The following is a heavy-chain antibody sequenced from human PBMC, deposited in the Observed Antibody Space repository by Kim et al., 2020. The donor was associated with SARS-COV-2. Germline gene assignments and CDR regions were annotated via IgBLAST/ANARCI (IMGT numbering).Heavy chain of an antibody. CDR2: ISSSGSNI. V-gene: IGHV3-48*03. Sequence: GGSLRLSCAASGFTFSSYEMNWVRQAPGKGLEWVSYISSSGSNIYYADSVKGRFTISRDNAKNSLYLQMNSLRAEDTAVYYCARALLVWPDTFDIWGQGTMGTASS. CDR3: ARALLVWPDTFDI. CDR1: GFTFSSYE. D-gene: IGHD2-8*02. J-gene: IGHJ3*02.